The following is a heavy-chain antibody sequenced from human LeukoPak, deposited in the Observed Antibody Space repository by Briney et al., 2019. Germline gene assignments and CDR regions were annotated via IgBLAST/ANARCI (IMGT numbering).Heavy chain of an antibody. J-gene: IGHJ4*02. CDR1: GGSFSGYY. CDR2: INHSGTT. V-gene: IGHV4-34*01. Sequence: KASETLSLTCTVYGGSFSGYYWSWIRQPPGKGLEWIGEINHSGTTNYNPSLKSRVTISVDTSKNQISLKLSSVTAADTAVYYCARVRFLEWLLPDYYFDYWGQGTLVTVSS. CDR3: ARVRFLEWLLPDYYFDY. D-gene: IGHD3-3*01.